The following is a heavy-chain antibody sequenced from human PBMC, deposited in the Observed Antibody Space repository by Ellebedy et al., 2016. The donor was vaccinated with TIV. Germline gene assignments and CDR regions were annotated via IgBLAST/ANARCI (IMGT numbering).Heavy chain of an antibody. J-gene: IGHJ4*02. D-gene: IGHD3-22*01. V-gene: IGHV1-18*01. CDR3: SREMGGDSSVGY. CDR2: ISAYNGNT. CDR1: GYTXXXYG. Sequence: AASVKVSCKASGYTXXXYGFXXLRPXXAQGLEWMGWISAYNGNTNYAQKLQGRVTMTTDTSTSTAYMELRSLRSDDTAVYYWSREMGGDSSVGYWGQGTLVTVSS.